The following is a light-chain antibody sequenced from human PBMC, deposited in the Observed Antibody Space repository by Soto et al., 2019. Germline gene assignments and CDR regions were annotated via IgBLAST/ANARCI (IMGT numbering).Light chain of an antibody. CDR3: QQYGSSLWT. CDR2: GAS. CDR1: QSVSSSY. Sequence: EIPLTQSPGALSLSLGERATLPCMASQSVSSSYLAWYQQKPGQAPRLLIYGASSRATGIPDRFSGSGSGTDFTLTISRLEPEDFAVYYCQQYGSSLWTFGQGTKVDIK. V-gene: IGKV3-20*01. J-gene: IGKJ1*01.